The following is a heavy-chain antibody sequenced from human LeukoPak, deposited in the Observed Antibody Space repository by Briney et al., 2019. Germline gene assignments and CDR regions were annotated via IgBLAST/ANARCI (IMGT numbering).Heavy chain of an antibody. CDR1: GFTFSSYW. D-gene: IGHD6-13*01. CDR3: AREPPLYSIQYYFDY. V-gene: IGHV3-7*01. Sequence: GGSKRLSCAASGFTFSSYWMSWIRQAPGKGLEWVANIKQDGSEKYYVDSVKGRFTISRDNAKNSLYLQMNSLKAEDTAVYYCAREPPLYSIQYYFDYWGQGTLVTVSS. J-gene: IGHJ4*02. CDR2: IKQDGSEK.